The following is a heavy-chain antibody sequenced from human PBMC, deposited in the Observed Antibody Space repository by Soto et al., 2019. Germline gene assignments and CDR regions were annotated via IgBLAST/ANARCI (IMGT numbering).Heavy chain of an antibody. Sequence: QVQLVQSGAEVKKPGASVKVSCKASGYTFTTHYIHWVRQAPGQGPEWMGIIDPRSGSAGYAQRFQVSVTMTRDTTTRTYYMELSRLRTEETAVYYCDRGNYILYYYYGLDVWGQGTTVTDSS. CDR3: DRGNYILYYYYGLDV. V-gene: IGHV1-46*01. CDR1: GYTFTTHY. CDR2: IDPRSGSA. D-gene: IGHD1-26*01. J-gene: IGHJ6*02.